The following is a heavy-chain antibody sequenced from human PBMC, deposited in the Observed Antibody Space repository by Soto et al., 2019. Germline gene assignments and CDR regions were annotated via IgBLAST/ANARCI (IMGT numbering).Heavy chain of an antibody. CDR2: IFSNDEK. J-gene: IGHJ4*02. V-gene: IGHV2-26*01. Sequence: SGPTLVNPTETLTLTCTVSGFSLSNARMGVSWIRQPPGKALEWLAHIFSNDEKSYSTSLKSRLTISKDTSKSQVVLTMTNMDPVDTATYYCARKPPYYDSSGYLSHYFDYWGQGTLVTVSS. CDR3: ARKPPYYDSSGYLSHYFDY. D-gene: IGHD3-22*01. CDR1: GFSLSNARMG.